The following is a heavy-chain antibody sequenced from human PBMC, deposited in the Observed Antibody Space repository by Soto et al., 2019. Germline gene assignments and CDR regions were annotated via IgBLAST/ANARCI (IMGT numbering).Heavy chain of an antibody. CDR3: ASTKTYYDILTGYSPHNWFDP. CDR1: GDSISSYY. V-gene: IGHV4-59*01. J-gene: IGHJ5*02. D-gene: IGHD3-9*01. CDR2: IYYSGST. Sequence: QVQLQESGPGLVKPSETLSLTCTVSGDSISSYYWSWIRQPPGKGLEWIGYIYYSGSTNYNPSLESRVTISVDTSKNQFFLKLSSVTAADTAVYYCASTKTYYDILTGYSPHNWFDPWGQGTLVTVSS.